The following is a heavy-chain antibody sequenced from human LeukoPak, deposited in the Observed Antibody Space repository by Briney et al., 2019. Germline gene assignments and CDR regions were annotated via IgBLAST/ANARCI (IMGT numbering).Heavy chain of an antibody. CDR1: GFTFSSYA. CDR2: IISDGGGNT. CDR3: AKRGAGSGGLHY. Sequence: GGSLRLSCAASGFTFSSYAMSWVRQAPGKGLEWVSSIISDGGGNTYYADSVKGRFTISRDTSKNTLCLQMNSLRAEDTALYYCAKRGAGSGGLHYWGQGTLVTVSS. D-gene: IGHD6-19*01. V-gene: IGHV3-23*01. J-gene: IGHJ4*02.